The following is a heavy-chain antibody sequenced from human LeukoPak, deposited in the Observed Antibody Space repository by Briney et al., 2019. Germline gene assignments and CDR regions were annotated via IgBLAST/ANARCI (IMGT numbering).Heavy chain of an antibody. V-gene: IGHV3-48*03. CDR1: GFTFSSYE. CDR2: ISSSGSTI. D-gene: IGHD5-24*01. Sequence: GGSLRLSCAASGFTFSSYEMNWVRQAPGKGLEWVSYISSSGSTIYYADSVKGRFTISRGNAKNSLYLQMNSLRAEDTAVYYCAREGWRGMDVWGQGTTATVSS. J-gene: IGHJ6*02. CDR3: AREGWRGMDV.